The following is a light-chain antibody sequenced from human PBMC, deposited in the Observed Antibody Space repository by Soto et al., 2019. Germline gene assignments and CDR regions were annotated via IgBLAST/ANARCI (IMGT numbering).Light chain of an antibody. J-gene: IGKJ1*01. CDR2: GAS. V-gene: IGKV3D-15*01. CDR3: QQYNNWPRT. CDR1: QSVSSN. Sequence: EIVMTQSPATLSVSPGERATLSCRASQSVSSNLAWYQQKPGQAPRLLIYGASTRATGIPGRFSGSGFGTEFTLTISSLQSEDFAVYYCQQYNNWPRTFGQGTRVEI.